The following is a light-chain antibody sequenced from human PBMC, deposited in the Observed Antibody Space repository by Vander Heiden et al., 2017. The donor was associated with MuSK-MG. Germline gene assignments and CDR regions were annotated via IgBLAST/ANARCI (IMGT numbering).Light chain of an antibody. CDR2: TTN. CDR3: AVWDDKLGGPI. CDR1: TPNIGRHT. J-gene: IGLJ2*01. V-gene: IGLV1-47*01. Sequence: QSVLPHPPSASAPPGQSVTIACSRPTPNIGRHTVYWYQHVPGTAPKLLIHTTNQRPSGVPGRFSGSKSGSSASLAISGLRSDDEAEYYCAVWDDKLGGPIFGGGTKLTVL.